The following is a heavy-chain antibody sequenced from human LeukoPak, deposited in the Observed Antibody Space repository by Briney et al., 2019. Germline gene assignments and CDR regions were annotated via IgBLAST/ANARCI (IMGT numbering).Heavy chain of an antibody. V-gene: IGHV1-2*02. D-gene: IGHD6-19*01. CDR2: IRPLTGGT. Sequence: ASVKVSCKASGNTFTAHHIHWMRRAPGQGLEWMGWIRPLTGGTRYAQKFQDRIIMTSDTSISTAYMDLSNLRDDDTAIYYCARDLGLDSGWHFDIWGQGTLVTVSS. J-gene: IGHJ4*02. CDR1: GNTFTAHH. CDR3: ARDLGLDSGWHFDI.